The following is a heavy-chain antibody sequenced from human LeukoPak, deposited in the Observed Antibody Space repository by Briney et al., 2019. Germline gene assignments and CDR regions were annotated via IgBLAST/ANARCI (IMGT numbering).Heavy chain of an antibody. CDR1: GLTVNRRY. D-gene: IGHD5-12*01. J-gene: IGHJ4*02. CDR2: IYSGGST. CDR3: ATRPDGDDNPYFDF. Sequence: GGSLRLSCLASGLTVNRRYMSWVRQAPGKGLEWVSVIYSGGSTYYAGSVRGRFTISRENSKNTLYLQMNSLRVEDTALYYCATRPDGDDNPYFDFWGQGTLVIVSS. V-gene: IGHV3-66*01.